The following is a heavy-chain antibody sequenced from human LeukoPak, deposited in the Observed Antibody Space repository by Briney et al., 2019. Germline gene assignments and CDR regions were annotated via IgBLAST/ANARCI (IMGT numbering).Heavy chain of an antibody. CDR1: GYTFTSYG. CDR2: INPNSGGT. J-gene: IGHJ5*02. D-gene: IGHD2-2*01. V-gene: IGHV1-2*02. CDR3: ARDGWRYCSSTSCYLTPYNWFDP. Sequence: ASVKVSCKASGYTFTSYGISWVRQAPGQGLEWMGWINPNSGGTNYAQKFQGRVTMTRDTSISTAYMELSRLRSDDTAVYYCARDGWRYCSSTSCYLTPYNWFDPWGQGTLVTVSS.